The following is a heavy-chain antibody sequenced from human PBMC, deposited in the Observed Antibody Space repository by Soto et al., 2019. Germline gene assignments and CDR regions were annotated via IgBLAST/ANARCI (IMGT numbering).Heavy chain of an antibody. CDR2: IWYDGSNK. CDR3: AKEIRGNDPLGPRVDY. D-gene: IGHD1-1*01. J-gene: IGHJ4*02. Sequence: PGGSLRLSCAASGFTFSSYGMHWVRQAPGKGLEWVAVIWYDGSNKYYADSVKGRFTISRDNSKNTLYLQMNSLRAEDTAVYYRAKEIRGNDPLGPRVDYWGQGTLVTVSS. V-gene: IGHV3-33*06. CDR1: GFTFSSYG.